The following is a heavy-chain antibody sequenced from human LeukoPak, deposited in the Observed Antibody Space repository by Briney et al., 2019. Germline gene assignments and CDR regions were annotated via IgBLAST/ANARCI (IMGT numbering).Heavy chain of an antibody. CDR2: IYYSGST. D-gene: IGHD2-2*01. CDR1: GGSISSGDYY. J-gene: IGHJ3*02. V-gene: IGHV4-30-4*08. Sequence: SQTLSLTCTVSGGSISSGDYYWSWIRQPPGEGMEWIGYIYYSGSTYYNPSLKSRVTISVDTSKNQFSLKLSSVTAADTAAYYCASSTPSRAFDIWGQGAMVTVSS. CDR3: ASSTPSRAFDI.